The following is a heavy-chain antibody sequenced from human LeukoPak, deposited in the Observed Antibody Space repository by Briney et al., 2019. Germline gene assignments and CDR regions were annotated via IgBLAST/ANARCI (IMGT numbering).Heavy chain of an antibody. CDR1: GYTFTGYY. J-gene: IGHJ6*02. Sequence: GASVKVSCKASGYTFTGYYMHWVRQAPGQGLEWMGWINPNSGGTNYAQKFQGWVTMTRDTSISTAYMELSRLRSDDTAVYYCARGGYGYYYYYYYGMDVWGQGTTVTVSS. V-gene: IGHV1-2*04. D-gene: IGHD5-18*01. CDR2: INPNSGGT. CDR3: ARGGYGYYYYYYYGMDV.